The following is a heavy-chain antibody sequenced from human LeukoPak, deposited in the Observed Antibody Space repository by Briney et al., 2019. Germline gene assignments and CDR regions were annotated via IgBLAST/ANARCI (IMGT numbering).Heavy chain of an antibody. CDR3: ARGLSYGYYPN. V-gene: IGHV4-30-4*01. CDR2: IYYSGST. Sequence: SETLSLTCTVSGGSISSGDYYWSWIRQPPGKGLEWIGYIYYSGSTYYNPSLKSRVTISVDTSKNQFSLKLSSVTAADTAVYYCARGLSYGYYPNWGQGTLVTVSS. CDR1: GGSISSGDYY. D-gene: IGHD3-22*01. J-gene: IGHJ4*02.